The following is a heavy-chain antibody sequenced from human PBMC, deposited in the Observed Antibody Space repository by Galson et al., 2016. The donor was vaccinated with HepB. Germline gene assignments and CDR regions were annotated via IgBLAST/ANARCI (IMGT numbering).Heavy chain of an antibody. V-gene: IGHV3-15*07. CDR3: TAYTYDSNQYSHDY. J-gene: IGHJ4*02. CDR1: GLTFSDVW. Sequence: SLRHSCAVSGLTFSDVWMSWVRQAPGKGLQWVGRQTTGGATDYAAPVKGRFTIARDDSKNTLYLEINSLKTEDTAGYFCTAYTYDSNQYSHDYWGLGTLVTVSS. CDR2: QTTGGAT. D-gene: IGHD3-22*01.